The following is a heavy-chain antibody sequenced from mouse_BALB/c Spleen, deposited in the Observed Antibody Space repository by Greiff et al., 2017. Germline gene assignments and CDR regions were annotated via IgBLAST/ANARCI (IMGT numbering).Heavy chain of an antibody. J-gene: IGHJ2*01. D-gene: IGHD2-1*01. CDR1: GYTFTSYW. Sequence: VQLQQSGTVLARPGASVKMSCKASGYTFTSYWMHWVKQRPGQGLEWIGAIYPGNSDTSYNQKFKGKAKLTAVTSTSTAYMELSSLTNEDSAVYYCARRGGNYDFDYWGQGTTLTVSS. CDR2: IYPGNSDT. CDR3: ARRGGNYDFDY. V-gene: IGHV1-5*01.